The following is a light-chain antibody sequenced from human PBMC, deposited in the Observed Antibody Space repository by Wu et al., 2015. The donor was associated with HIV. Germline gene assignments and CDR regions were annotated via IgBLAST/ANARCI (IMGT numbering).Light chain of an antibody. CDR2: TAY. V-gene: IGKV1-9*01. CDR1: EDISSY. J-gene: IGKJ4*01. CDR3: QQLNTYPLT. Sequence: DIQLTQSPPFLSASVGDRVTITCRASEDISSYLAWFQQKPGKSPKLLIYTAYTLQSGVPSRFSGSGSGTEFTLTISSLRPEDFATYYCQQLNTYPLTFGGGTKVEIK.